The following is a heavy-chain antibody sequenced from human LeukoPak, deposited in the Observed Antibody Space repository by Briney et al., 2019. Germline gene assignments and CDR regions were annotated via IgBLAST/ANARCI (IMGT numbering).Heavy chain of an antibody. CDR3: ASSHYYDSSGYYNY. CDR2: IYYSGST. D-gene: IGHD3-22*01. V-gene: IGHV4-61*05. Sequence: PSETLSLTCTVSGGSISSSSYYWGWIRQPPGKGLEWIGYIYYSGSTNYNPSLKSRVTISVDTSKNQFSLKLSSVTAADTAVYYCASSHYYDSSGYYNYWGQGTLVTVSS. J-gene: IGHJ4*02. CDR1: GGSISSSSYY.